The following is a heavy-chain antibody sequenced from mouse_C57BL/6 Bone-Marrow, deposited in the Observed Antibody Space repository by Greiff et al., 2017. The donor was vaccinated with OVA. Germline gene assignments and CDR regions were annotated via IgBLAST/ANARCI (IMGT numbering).Heavy chain of an antibody. CDR2: IDPSDSYT. CDR1: GYTFTSYW. J-gene: IGHJ2*01. D-gene: IGHD5-5*01. Sequence: VKLQESGAELVMPGASVKLSCKASGYTFTSYWMHWVKQRPGQGLEWIGEIDPSDSYTNYNQKFKGKSTLTVDKSSSTAYMQLSSLTSEDSAVYYSARGGLPFDYWGKGTTLTVSS. CDR3: ARGGLPFDY. V-gene: IGHV1-69*01.